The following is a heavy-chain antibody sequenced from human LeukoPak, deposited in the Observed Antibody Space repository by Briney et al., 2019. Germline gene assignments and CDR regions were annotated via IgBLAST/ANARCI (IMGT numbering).Heavy chain of an antibody. CDR1: GFTFSSYA. CDR3: ARGLGGSGSPPLY. J-gene: IGHJ4*02. Sequence: GRSLRLSCAASGFTFSSYAMHWVRQAPGKGLEWVAVISYDGSNKYYADSVKGRLTISRDNSKNTLYLQMNSLRAEDTAVYNCARGLGGSGSPPLYWGQGTLVTVSS. D-gene: IGHD3-10*01. CDR2: ISYDGSNK. V-gene: IGHV3-30-3*01.